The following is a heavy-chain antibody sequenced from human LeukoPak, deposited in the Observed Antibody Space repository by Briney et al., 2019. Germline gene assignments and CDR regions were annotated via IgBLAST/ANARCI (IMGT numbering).Heavy chain of an antibody. V-gene: IGHV4-31*03. Sequence: SETLSLTCTVSGGSIGSDGYYWNWIRQHPGKGLEWIGYIYYSGSPSYNPSLKSRLTISVDTSKNQFSLRLSSVTAADTAVYYCARGRYYGFSGDYWGQGTLVTVSS. CDR1: GGSIGSDGYY. D-gene: IGHD3-10*01. CDR3: ARGRYYGFSGDY. J-gene: IGHJ4*02. CDR2: IYYSGSP.